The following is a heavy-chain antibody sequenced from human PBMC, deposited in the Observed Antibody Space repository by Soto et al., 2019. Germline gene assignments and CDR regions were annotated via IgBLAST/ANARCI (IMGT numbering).Heavy chain of an antibody. CDR2: MNPDNGNT. CDR3: ARGNDEVTAASVY. D-gene: IGHD2-2*01. J-gene: IGHJ4*02. CDR1: GYTFTGYY. Sequence: ASVKVSCKASGYTFTGYYMHWVRQAPGQGLEWMGWMNPDNGNTGSAQNFQGRLTMTRDTSISTAYMELSSLKSEDTGIYYCARGNDEVTAASVYWGQGTLVTVSS. V-gene: IGHV1-8*02.